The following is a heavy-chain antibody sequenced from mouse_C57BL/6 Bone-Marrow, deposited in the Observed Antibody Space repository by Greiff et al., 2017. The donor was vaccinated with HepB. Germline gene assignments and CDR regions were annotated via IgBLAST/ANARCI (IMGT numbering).Heavy chain of an antibody. CDR2: IDPSDSET. J-gene: IGHJ2*01. CDR3: ARRMVTGSYYFDY. D-gene: IGHD2-2*01. V-gene: IGHV1-52*01. Sequence: QVQLQQPGAELVRPGSSVKLSCKASGYTFTSYWMHWVKQRPIQGLEWIGNIDPSDSETHYNQKFKDKATLTVDKSSSTAYMQLSSLTSEDSAVYYCARRMVTGSYYFDYWVQGTTLTVSS. CDR1: GYTFTSYW.